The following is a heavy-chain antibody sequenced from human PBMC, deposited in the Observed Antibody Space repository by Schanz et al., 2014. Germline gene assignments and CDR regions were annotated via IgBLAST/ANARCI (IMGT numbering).Heavy chain of an antibody. V-gene: IGHV3-11*06. Sequence: QVQLVESGGGLVKPGGSLRLSCTASGFTFSDYYMTWFRQAPGKGLEWVSYVTSNNIYTKYADSVRGRFTISRDNAKNSLFLQMNSLRADDTAVYYCARDMLRRYGALEIWGRGTMVTVSS. CDR2: VTSNNIYT. CDR1: GFTFSDYY. CDR3: ARDMLRRYGALEI. J-gene: IGHJ3*02. D-gene: IGHD2-8*01.